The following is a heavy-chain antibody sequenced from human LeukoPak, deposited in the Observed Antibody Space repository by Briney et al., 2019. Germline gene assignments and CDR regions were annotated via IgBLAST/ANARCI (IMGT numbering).Heavy chain of an antibody. Sequence: GESLKISCKGSGYSFTSYWIGWVRQVPGKGLEWMGIIYPGDSDTRYSPSFQGPVTISADKSISTAYLQWSSLKASDTAMYYCAREDTSYDSSGYYYNYWGQGTLVTVSS. CDR2: IYPGDSDT. J-gene: IGHJ4*02. CDR1: GYSFTSYW. CDR3: AREDTSYDSSGYYYNY. V-gene: IGHV5-51*01. D-gene: IGHD3-22*01.